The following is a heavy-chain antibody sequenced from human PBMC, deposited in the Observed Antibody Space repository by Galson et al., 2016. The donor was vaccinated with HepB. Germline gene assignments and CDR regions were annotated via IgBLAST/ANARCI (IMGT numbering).Heavy chain of an antibody. Sequence: VSVIYSGGSTYYADSVKGRFTISRDNAKNSLYLQMNSLRAEDTAIYYCADPSVAWGQGTLVTVSS. CDR3: ADPSVA. D-gene: IGHD5/OR15-5a*01. CDR2: IYSGGST. J-gene: IGHJ4*02. V-gene: IGHV3-53*03.